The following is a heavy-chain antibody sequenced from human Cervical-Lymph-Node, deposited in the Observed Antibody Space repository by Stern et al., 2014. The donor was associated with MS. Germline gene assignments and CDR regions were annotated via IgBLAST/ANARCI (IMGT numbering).Heavy chain of an antibody. CDR2: IYSGGTT. CDR1: GFTVGNNY. CDR3: ARDPPGNIVTPTSGL. V-gene: IGHV3-66*02. J-gene: IGHJ4*02. D-gene: IGHD5-12*01. Sequence: EVQLVESGGGLVQPGGSLRLSCAASGFTVGNNYMNWVRQAPGKGLEWISLIYSGGTTRYADSVRGRFTISRDGSKNTLYLQMDSLRTEDTAIYYCARDPPGNIVTPTSGLWGQGTQVTVSS.